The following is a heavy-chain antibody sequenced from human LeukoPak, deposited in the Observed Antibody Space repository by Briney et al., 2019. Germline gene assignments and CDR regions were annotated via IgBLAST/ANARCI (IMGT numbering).Heavy chain of an antibody. V-gene: IGHV3-21*01. CDR1: GFTFSTYN. J-gene: IGHJ4*02. CDR2: ISSSGSDL. Sequence: GGSLRLSCAASGFTFSTYNMNWVRQAPGKGLEWVSSISSSGSDLYYADSVKGRFTISRDNAKNSLYLHMNSLRAEDTAVYYCARDGRGYSYGSPYFDSWGQGTLVTVSS. D-gene: IGHD5-18*01. CDR3: ARDGRGYSYGSPYFDS.